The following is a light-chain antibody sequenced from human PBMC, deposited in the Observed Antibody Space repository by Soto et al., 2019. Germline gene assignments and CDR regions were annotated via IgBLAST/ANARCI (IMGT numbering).Light chain of an antibody. CDR1: QSLSSSY. V-gene: IGKV3-20*01. CDR2: IAS. Sequence: EIVLTQSPGTLSLSPGERATLSCRASQSLSSSYLAWYQQKPGQAPRLLIYIASNRATGIPDRFSGSGSGTDFTLTISRLEPEDLAVYYCQQYGSSPYTFGQGTKLEIK. J-gene: IGKJ2*01. CDR3: QQYGSSPYT.